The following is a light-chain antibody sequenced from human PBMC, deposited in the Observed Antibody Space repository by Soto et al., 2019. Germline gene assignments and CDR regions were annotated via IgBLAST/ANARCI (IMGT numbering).Light chain of an antibody. CDR1: QSVSSY. CDR3: QQRSNWPRT. CDR2: DAS. Sequence: DTVLTQSPATLSLSPGERATLSCRASQSVSSYLAWYQQKPGQAPRLLIYDASNRATGIPARFSGSGSGTDFTLTISSLEPEDFAVYYCQQRSNWPRTFGQGTKVEI. J-gene: IGKJ1*01. V-gene: IGKV3-11*01.